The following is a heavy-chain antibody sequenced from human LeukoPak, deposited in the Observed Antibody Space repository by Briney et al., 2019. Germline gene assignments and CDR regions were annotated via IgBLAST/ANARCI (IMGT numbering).Heavy chain of an antibody. Sequence: SQTLSLTCAISGDIVSSNSAAWNWIRQSASGGLEWLGRTYYRSKWYNDYALSVKSRITVNPDTSKNQFSLQLNSVTPEDTAVYYCARQNGDNTRYSGLDVWGQGTAVTVSS. V-gene: IGHV6-1*01. CDR2: TYYRSKWYN. J-gene: IGHJ6*02. D-gene: IGHD1-1*01. CDR1: GDIVSSNSAA. CDR3: ARQNGDNTRYSGLDV.